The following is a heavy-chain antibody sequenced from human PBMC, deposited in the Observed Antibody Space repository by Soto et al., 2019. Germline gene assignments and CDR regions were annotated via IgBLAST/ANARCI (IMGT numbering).Heavy chain of an antibody. CDR2: INPTGTMT. D-gene: IGHD5-12*01. CDR3: ARDTGYDHDAFDI. V-gene: IGHV1-46*01. Sequence: ASVKVSCKASGYTFITSYYTHWVRQAPGQGLEWMGIINPTGTMTKYSERFQGRLTMTRDTSTSTDYMELSTLTSEDTAVYFCARDTGYDHDAFDIWGQGTMVTVSS. J-gene: IGHJ3*02. CDR1: GYTFITSYY.